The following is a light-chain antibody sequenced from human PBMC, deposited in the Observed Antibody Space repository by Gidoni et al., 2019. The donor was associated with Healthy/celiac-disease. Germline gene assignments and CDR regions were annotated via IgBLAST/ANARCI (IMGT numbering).Light chain of an antibody. J-gene: IGKJ2*04. Sequence: DVVMTQSPLSLPVTLGQPASISCRSSQSLVYSDGNTYLNWFQQSPGQSPRRLIYKVSNRDSGVPDRFSGSGSGTDFTLKISRVEAEDVGGYYCMQGTHWPPMCSFGQGTKLEIK. CDR3: MQGTHWPPMCS. CDR1: QSLVYSDGNTY. CDR2: KVS. V-gene: IGKV2-30*01.